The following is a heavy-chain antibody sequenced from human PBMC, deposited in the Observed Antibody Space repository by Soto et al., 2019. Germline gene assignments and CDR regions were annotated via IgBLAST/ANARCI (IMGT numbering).Heavy chain of an antibody. CDR2: IYWDDDK. J-gene: IGHJ2*01. D-gene: IGHD3-22*01. V-gene: IGHV2-5*02. Sequence: QITLKESGPTLVKPTQTLTLTCTFSGFSLSTSGVGVGWIRQPPGKALEWLALIYWDDDKRYSPSLKSRLTITKDTSKNQVVLTMTNMDPVDTATYYCARQYDSSGYYSYWYFDLWGRGTLVTVSS. CDR3: ARQYDSSGYYSYWYFDL. CDR1: GFSLSTSGVG.